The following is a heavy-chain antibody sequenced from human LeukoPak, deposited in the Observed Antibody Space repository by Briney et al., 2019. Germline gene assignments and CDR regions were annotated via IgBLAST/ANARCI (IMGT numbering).Heavy chain of an antibody. CDR3: AKATGARPYFDY. V-gene: IGHV3-30*02. Sequence: PGGSLTLSCAASGFTFSNYGMQWVRQAPGKGLEWVAFIRYDGSNNYYADSVKGRFTISRDNSKNTLYLQMNSLRAEDTAVYYCAKATGARPYFDYWGQGTLVTVSS. CDR2: IRYDGSNN. D-gene: IGHD7-27*01. CDR1: GFTFSNYG. J-gene: IGHJ4*02.